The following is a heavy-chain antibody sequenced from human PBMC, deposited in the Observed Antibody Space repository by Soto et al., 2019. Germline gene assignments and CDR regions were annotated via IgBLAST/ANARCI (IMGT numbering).Heavy chain of an antibody. CDR1: GFTFSSYA. D-gene: IGHD1-26*01. V-gene: IGHV3-23*01. J-gene: IGHJ6*03. CDR2: ISGSGGST. Sequence: GGSLRLSCAASGFTFSSYAMSWVRQAPGKGLEWVSAISGSGGSTYYADSVKGRFTISRDNSKNTLYLQMNSLRAEDTAVYYCAKISGVGPYYYYYMDVWGKGTTVTVSS. CDR3: AKISGVGPYYYYYMDV.